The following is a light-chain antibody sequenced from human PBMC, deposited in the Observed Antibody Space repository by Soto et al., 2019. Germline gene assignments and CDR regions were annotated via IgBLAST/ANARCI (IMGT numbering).Light chain of an antibody. CDR2: AAS. J-gene: IGKJ3*01. CDR3: QQTYNMPGT. V-gene: IGKV1-39*01. CDR1: QSISRH. Sequence: DIQMTQSPSSLSASLGDRVTITCRASQSISRHLNWYQQKPGKAPRLLIYAASSLQSGVPSRFSGSGSGTDFNLTITRLQPEDSATYYCQQTYNMPGTFGPGTKVD.